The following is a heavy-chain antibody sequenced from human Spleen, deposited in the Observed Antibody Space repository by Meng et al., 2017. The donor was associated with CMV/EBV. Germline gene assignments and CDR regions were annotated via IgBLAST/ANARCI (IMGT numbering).Heavy chain of an antibody. V-gene: IGHV3-49*04. D-gene: IGHD6-19*01. CDR2: IRSKVYGGTT. CDR1: GFTFGDYA. Sequence: GGSLRLSCTASGFTFGDYAMSWVRQAPGKGLEWVGFIRSKVYGGTTEYAASVKGRFTISRDDSKSIAYLQMNSLKTEDTAVYYCTREAFAQWLVGGGYWGQGTLVTVSS. J-gene: IGHJ4*02. CDR3: TREAFAQWLVGGGY.